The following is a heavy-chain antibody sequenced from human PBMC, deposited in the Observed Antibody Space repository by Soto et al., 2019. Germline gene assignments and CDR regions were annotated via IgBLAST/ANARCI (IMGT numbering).Heavy chain of an antibody. Sequence: QLQLQESGSGLVKPSQTLSLTCAVSGGSISSGGYSWSWIRQPPGKGLEWIGYIYHSGSTYYNPSVKSRVTISAERSKKQLALKLSSVSAADTAVYYCAARGGLQRYYWGQGTLVTVTS. J-gene: IGHJ4*02. V-gene: IGHV4-30-2*01. D-gene: IGHD1-1*01. CDR2: IYHSGST. CDR1: GGSISSGGYS. CDR3: AARGGLQRYY.